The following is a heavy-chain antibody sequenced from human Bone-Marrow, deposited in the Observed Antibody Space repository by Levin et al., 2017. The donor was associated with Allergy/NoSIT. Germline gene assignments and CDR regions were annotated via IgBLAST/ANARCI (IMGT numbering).Heavy chain of an antibody. V-gene: IGHV3-53*01. CDR2: VYVGDTT. CDR1: GITVSSNY. Sequence: GESLKISCAASGITVSSNYMSWVRQAPGKGLEWVSIVYVGDTTYHADSVKGRFTISRDNSKNTLYLQMNSLRAEDTAVYYCARSHTSPYFFGLWGQGTLVTVSS. CDR3: ARSHTSPYFFGL. J-gene: IGHJ4*02. D-gene: IGHD3-10*01.